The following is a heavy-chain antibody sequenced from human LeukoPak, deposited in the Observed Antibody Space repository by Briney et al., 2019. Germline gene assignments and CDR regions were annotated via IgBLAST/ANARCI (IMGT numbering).Heavy chain of an antibody. D-gene: IGHD5-18*01. CDR2: IREKANRHTT. CDR3: ASLGGYISGDDIIDI. Sequence: GGSLRLSCAVSGFTFSDHHMDWVCQAPGKGLEWVGRIREKANRHTTEYAASVKGRFSISRDDSKNSLFLQMNSLKTEDTAVYYCASLGGYISGDDIIDIWAQGTVFTVSS. J-gene: IGHJ3*02. CDR1: GFTFSDHH. V-gene: IGHV3-72*01.